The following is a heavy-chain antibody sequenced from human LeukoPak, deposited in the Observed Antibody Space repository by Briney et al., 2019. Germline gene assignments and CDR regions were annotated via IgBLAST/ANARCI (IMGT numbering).Heavy chain of an antibody. J-gene: IGHJ4*02. Sequence: GSSVKVSCKASGGTFSSYATSWVRQAPGQGLEWMGGIIPIFGTANYAQKFQGRVTITTDESTSTAYMELSSLRSEDTAVYYCARQSGDSSGYFQYYFDYWGQGTLVTVSS. CDR3: ARQSGDSSGYFQYYFDY. CDR1: GGTFSSYA. D-gene: IGHD3-22*01. V-gene: IGHV1-69*05. CDR2: IIPIFGTA.